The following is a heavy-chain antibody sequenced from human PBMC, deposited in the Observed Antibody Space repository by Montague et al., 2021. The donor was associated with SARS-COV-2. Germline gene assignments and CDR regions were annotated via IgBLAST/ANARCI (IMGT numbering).Heavy chain of an antibody. CDR3: ARGRIEVSMIVVVLTGASYYMDV. Sequence: SETLSLTCAVYGGSSSGHYWSWIRQPPGKGLEWIGEINNSGSTNYNPSLKSRVTISVDTSKNQFSLKLHSVTAADTAVYYCARGRIEVSMIVVVLTGASYYMDVWGKGTTVTVSS. D-gene: IGHD3-22*01. J-gene: IGHJ6*03. V-gene: IGHV4-34*01. CDR2: INNSGST. CDR1: GGSSSGHY.